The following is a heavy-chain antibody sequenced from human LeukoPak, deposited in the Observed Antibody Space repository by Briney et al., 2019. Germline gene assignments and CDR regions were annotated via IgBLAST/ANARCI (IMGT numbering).Heavy chain of an antibody. CDR3: ARDSPGEFDY. CDR2: ISSSSSYR. J-gene: IGHJ4*02. CDR1: GFTFSSYS. Sequence: GGSLRLSCAASGFTFSSYSMNWVRQAPGKGLEWVSSISSSSSYRYYADSVKGRFTISRDNAKNSLYLQMYSLRAEDTAVYYCARDSPGEFDYWGQGTLVTVSS. D-gene: IGHD7-27*01. V-gene: IGHV3-21*01.